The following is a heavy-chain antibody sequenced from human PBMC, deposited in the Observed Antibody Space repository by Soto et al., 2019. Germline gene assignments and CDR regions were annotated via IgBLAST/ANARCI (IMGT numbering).Heavy chain of an antibody. D-gene: IGHD3-10*01. J-gene: IGHJ3*01. CDR3: ARGVSNSGAYYTGPSAYAL. CDR1: GGTFNGYG. Sequence: QVQLVQSGAVVKKPGSSVEVSCKASGGTFNGYGISWVRQAPGQGLEWMGGTVPVFDTSKYAPRFQGRVTIPADTSTSTAYMELSSVRSEDTAIYFCARGVSNSGAYYTGPSAYALWGQGTLVIVSS. V-gene: IGHV1-69*06. CDR2: TVPVFDTS.